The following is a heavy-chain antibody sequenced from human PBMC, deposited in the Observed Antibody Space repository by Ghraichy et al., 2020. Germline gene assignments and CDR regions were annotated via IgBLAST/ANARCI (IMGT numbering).Heavy chain of an antibody. CDR3: ARIYTDSSGYYYFDY. CDR2: IDWDDDK. D-gene: IGHD3-22*01. Sequence: SGPTLVKPTQTLTLTCTFSGFSLSTSGMCVSWIRQPPGKALEWLARIDWDDDKYYSTSLKTRLTISKDTSKNQVVLTMTNMDPVDTATYYCARIYTDSSGYYYFDYWGQGTLVTVSS. V-gene: IGHV2-70*11. J-gene: IGHJ4*02. CDR1: GFSLSTSGMC.